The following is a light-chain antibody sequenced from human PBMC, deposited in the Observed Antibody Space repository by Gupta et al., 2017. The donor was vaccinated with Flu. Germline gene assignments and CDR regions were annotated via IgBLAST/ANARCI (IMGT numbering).Light chain of an antibody. Sequence: FGHPGCIACGTSKGRGCCGVNTFLHWCHQRPGQSPRRLIYRASYRDSGVPCRFSGSGSGTDFTLTISRLEAEDVGMYFCMQGSSWPRAFGQGTTMEIK. J-gene: IGKJ1*01. CDR1: KGRGCCGVNTF. CDR2: RAS. V-gene: IGKV2-30*01. CDR3: MQGSSWPRA.